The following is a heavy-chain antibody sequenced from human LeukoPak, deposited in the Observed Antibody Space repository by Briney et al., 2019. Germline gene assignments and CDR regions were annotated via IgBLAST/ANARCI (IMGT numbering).Heavy chain of an antibody. V-gene: IGHV4-34*01. D-gene: IGHD2-2*01. J-gene: IGHJ6*03. Sequence: SETLSLTCAVYGGSFSVYYWTWIRQPPGKGLEWIGEINHSGSTNYNPTLKSRVTISVDTSKNQFSLKLSSVTAADTAVYYCARDPISSSSSNYYYYVDVWGKGTTVTVSS. CDR1: GGSFSVYY. CDR3: ARDPISSSSSNYYYYVDV. CDR2: INHSGST.